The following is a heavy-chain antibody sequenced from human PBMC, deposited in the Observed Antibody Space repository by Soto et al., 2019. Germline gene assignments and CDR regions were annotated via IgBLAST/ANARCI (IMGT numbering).Heavy chain of an antibody. CDR3: ARDYKAAAGWDYYYYGMDV. J-gene: IGHJ6*02. CDR2: IYYSGST. Sequence: SETLSLTCTVSGGSISSYYWSWIRQPPGKGLEWIGYIYYSGSTNYNPSLKSRVTISVDTSKNQFSLKLSSVTAADTAVYYCARDYKAAAGWDYYYYGMDVWGQGTSVTVSS. CDR1: GGSISSYY. D-gene: IGHD6-13*01. V-gene: IGHV4-59*01.